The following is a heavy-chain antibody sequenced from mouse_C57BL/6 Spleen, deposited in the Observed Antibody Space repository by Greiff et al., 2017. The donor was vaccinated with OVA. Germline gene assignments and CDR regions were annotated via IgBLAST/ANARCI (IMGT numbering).Heavy chain of an antibody. J-gene: IGHJ1*03. CDR1: GYTFTDYE. CDR2: IDPETGGT. V-gene: IGHV1-15*01. CDR3: TREGGEYCDV. Sequence: QVQLQQSGAELVRPGASVTLSCKASGYTFTDYEMHWVKQTPVHGLEWIGAIDPETGGTAYNQKFKGKAILTADKSSSTAYMELRSLTSEDSAVYYCTREGGEYCDVWGTGTTVTVSS.